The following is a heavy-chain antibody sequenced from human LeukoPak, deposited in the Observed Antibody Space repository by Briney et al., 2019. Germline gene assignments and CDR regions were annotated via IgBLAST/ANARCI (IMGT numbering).Heavy chain of an antibody. Sequence: ASVKVSCKASGYTFTDCYMHWVRQAPGQGLEWMEWINPNNGDTNYAQKFQGRVTMTRDTSINTAYVEVSRLRSDDTAVYYCARDRIAAPDDFDYWGQGTPVTVSS. V-gene: IGHV1-2*02. D-gene: IGHD6-13*01. CDR1: GYTFTDCY. CDR3: ARDRIAAPDDFDY. J-gene: IGHJ4*02. CDR2: INPNNGDT.